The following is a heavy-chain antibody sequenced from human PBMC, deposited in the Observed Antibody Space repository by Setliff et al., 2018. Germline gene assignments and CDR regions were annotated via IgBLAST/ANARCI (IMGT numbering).Heavy chain of an antibody. J-gene: IGHJ2*01. CDR3: VRPQVVTAHYWYFDL. Sequence: GESLTLSCKGSGYSFTTYWIGWVRQMPGKGLECMGIIYLGDSDTRYSPSFQGQVTISADKSISTAYLQWSSLKASDTAMYYCVRPQVVTAHYWYFDLWGRGTLVTVSS. V-gene: IGHV5-51*01. CDR2: IYLGDSDT. CDR1: GYSFTTYW. D-gene: IGHD2-21*02.